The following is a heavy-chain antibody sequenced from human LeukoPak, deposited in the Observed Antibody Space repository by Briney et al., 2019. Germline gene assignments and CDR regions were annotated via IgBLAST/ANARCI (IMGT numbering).Heavy chain of an antibody. CDR1: GFSFNTYA. Sequence: PGGSLRLSCAASGFSFNTYAIHWVRQTPGKGLEWVAVISYDGSDTNYADSVKGRFTISRDNSKNTLYLQMNSLRTEDTAVYYCARDKSSYRRDEPFEYWGQGTLVTVSS. V-gene: IGHV3-30-3*01. CDR3: ARDKSSYRRDEPFEY. CDR2: ISYDGSDT. J-gene: IGHJ4*02. D-gene: IGHD4-11*01.